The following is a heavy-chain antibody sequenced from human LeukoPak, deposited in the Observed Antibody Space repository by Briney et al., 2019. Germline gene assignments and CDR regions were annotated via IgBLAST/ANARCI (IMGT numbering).Heavy chain of an antibody. CDR1: GFTLSSYV. D-gene: IGHD3-9*01. CDR3: AGCLGDWFFHY. V-gene: IGHV3-23*01. Sequence: GGSLRLSCAASGFTLSSYVMSWVRQAPGRGVEGGSGFGGVVGSVHTANTVKGRFTISRDNSKNTLYLQMNSLRAEDTAVYYCAGCLGDWFFHYWGQGTLVTVSS. CDR2: FGGVVGSV. J-gene: IGHJ4*02.